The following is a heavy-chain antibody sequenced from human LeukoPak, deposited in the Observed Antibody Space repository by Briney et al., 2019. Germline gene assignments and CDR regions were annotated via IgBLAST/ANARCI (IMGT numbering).Heavy chain of an antibody. CDR3: ARDPPFIIGTTFFDY. CDR1: GFTFSSYA. D-gene: IGHD1-20*01. J-gene: IGHJ4*02. V-gene: IGHV3-21*01. Sequence: MAGGSLRLSCAASGFTFSSYAMSWVRQAPGKGLEWVSSISTSSTYIYYADSVKGRFTISRDNAKNSLYLQMNSLRAEDTAVYYCARDPPFIIGTTFFDYWGQGTLVTVSS. CDR2: ISTSSTYI.